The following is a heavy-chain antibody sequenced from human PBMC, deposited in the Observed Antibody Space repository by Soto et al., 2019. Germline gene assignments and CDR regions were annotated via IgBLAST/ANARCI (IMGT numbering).Heavy chain of an antibody. D-gene: IGHD5-18*01. V-gene: IGHV1-24*01. CDR2: FDPEDGET. CDR1: GYTLTELS. J-gene: IGHJ3*02. CDR3: ATDTPRGYSYDDDAFDI. Sequence: VASVKVSCKVSGYTLTELSMHWVRQAPGKGLEWMGGFDPEDGETIYAQKFQGRVTMTEDTSTDTAYMELSSLRSEDTAVYYCATDTPRGYSYDDDAFDIWGQGTMVTVSS.